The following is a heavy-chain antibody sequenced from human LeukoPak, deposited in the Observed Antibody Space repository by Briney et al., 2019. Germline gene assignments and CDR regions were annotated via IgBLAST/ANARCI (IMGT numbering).Heavy chain of an antibody. J-gene: IGHJ6*03. CDR2: INHSGST. CDR3: ARLPLRGYYYYYYMDV. V-gene: IGHV4-34*01. CDR1: GGSFSGYY. Sequence: KSSETLSLTCAVYGGSFSGYYWSWIRQPPGKGLEWIGEINHSGSTNYNPSLKSRVTISVDTSKNQFSLKLSSVTAADTAVYYRARLPLRGYYYYYYMDVWGKGTTVTVSS. D-gene: IGHD4-17*01.